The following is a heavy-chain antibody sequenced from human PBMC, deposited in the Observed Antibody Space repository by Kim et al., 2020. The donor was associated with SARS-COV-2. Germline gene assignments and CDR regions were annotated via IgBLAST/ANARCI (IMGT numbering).Heavy chain of an antibody. Sequence: SETLSLTCAVYGGSFSGYYWSWIRQPPGKGLEWIGEINHSGSTNYNPSLKSRVTISVDTSKNQFSLKLSSVTAADTAVYYCATSDDPIVGATFDYWGQGTLVTVSS. V-gene: IGHV4-34*01. J-gene: IGHJ4*02. CDR2: INHSGST. CDR3: ATSDDPIVGATFDY. CDR1: GGSFSGYY. D-gene: IGHD1-26*01.